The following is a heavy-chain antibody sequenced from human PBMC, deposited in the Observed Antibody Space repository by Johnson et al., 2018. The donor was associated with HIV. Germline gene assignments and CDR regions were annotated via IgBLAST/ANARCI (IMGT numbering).Heavy chain of an antibody. D-gene: IGHD3-10*01. CDR3: AKERRGLTPDAFDI. CDR2: ISYDGSNK. Sequence: VQLVESGGGVVQPGRSLRLSCAASGFTFSSYAMHWVRQAPGKGLEWVAVISYDGSNKYYADSVKGRFTISRDNSKNTLYLQMNSLRAEDTAVYYCAKERRGLTPDAFDIRGQGTMVTVSS. CDR1: GFTFSSYA. J-gene: IGHJ3*02. V-gene: IGHV3-30*04.